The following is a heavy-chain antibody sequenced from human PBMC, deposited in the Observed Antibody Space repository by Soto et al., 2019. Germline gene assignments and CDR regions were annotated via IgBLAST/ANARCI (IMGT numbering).Heavy chain of an antibody. CDR2: INTYNGNT. CDR1: GYTFTNYG. J-gene: IGHJ4*02. V-gene: IGHV1-18*01. Sequence: ASVKVSCKASGYTFTNYGISWVRQAPGQGLEWMGWINTYNGNTNHAQKLQGRVTMTTDTSTSTAYMELSSLRSDDTAVYYCAKDKPEPYYFDYWGQGTLVTVSS. CDR3: AKDKPEPYYFDY.